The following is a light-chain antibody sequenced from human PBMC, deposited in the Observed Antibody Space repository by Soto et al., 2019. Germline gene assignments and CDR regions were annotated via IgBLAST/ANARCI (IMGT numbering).Light chain of an antibody. J-gene: IGKJ1*01. CDR3: EQSFRSPPWM. CDR1: QRVXSW. CDR2: TAS. Sequence: IQLTQSASALSASLGESPTITCQASQRVXSWLVWDQPQPGKAPNVLIXTASSLHTVVSSRFAGSGSGADFTLTISSLQREDFALYYCEQSFRSPPWMFGQGTKVDI. V-gene: IGKV1-39*01.